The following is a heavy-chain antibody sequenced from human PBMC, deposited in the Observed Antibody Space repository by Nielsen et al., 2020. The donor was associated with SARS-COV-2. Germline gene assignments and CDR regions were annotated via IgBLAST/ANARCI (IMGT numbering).Heavy chain of an antibody. CDR2: ISAYNGNT. V-gene: IGHV1-18*01. J-gene: IGHJ4*02. CDR3: ARDSFFDSSGTRGDY. Sequence: ASVKVSCKASGYTFTSYGISWVRQAPGQGLEWMGWISAYNGNTNYAQKLQGRVTMTTDTSTSTAYMELSSLRSEDTAVYYCARDSFFDSSGTRGDYWGQGTLVTVSS. D-gene: IGHD3-22*01. CDR1: GYTFTSYG.